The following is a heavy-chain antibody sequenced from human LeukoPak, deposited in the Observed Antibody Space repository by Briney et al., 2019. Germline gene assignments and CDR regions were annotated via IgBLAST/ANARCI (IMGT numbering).Heavy chain of an antibody. V-gene: IGHV4-61*09. D-gene: IGHD3-3*01. Sequence: SETLSLTCTVSGGSISSGSYYWSWIRQPAGKGLEWIGHIYTSGSTNYNPSLKSRVTISVDTSKNQFSLKLSSVTAADTAVYYCARANGAVLEDYGRYYYYYMDVWGKGTTVTVSS. CDR3: ARANGAVLEDYGRYYYYYMDV. CDR2: IYTSGST. CDR1: GGSISSGSYY. J-gene: IGHJ6*03.